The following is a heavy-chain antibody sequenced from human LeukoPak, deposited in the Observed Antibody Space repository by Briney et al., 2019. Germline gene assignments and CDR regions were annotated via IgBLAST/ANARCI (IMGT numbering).Heavy chain of an antibody. D-gene: IGHD3-10*02. V-gene: IGHV3-48*04. J-gene: IGHJ6*04. CDR2: ISSSGSTI. CDR1: GFTFSSYS. CDR3: AELGITMIGGV. Sequence: PGGSLRLSCAASGFTFSSYSMNWVRQAPGKGLEWVSSISSSGSTIYYADSVKGRFTISRDNAKNSLYLQMNSLRAEDTAVYYCAELGITMIGGVWGKGTRSPSPQ.